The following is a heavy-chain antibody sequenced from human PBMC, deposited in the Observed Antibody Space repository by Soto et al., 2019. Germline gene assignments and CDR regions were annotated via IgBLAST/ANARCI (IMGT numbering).Heavy chain of an antibody. Sequence: SVKVSCKASGGTFSSYAISWVRQAPGQGLEWMGGIIPIFGTANYAQKFQGRVTITADESTSTAYMELSSLRSEDTAVYYCARDRRGYCSGGSCWTFDYWGQGTLVTVSS. CDR1: GGTFSSYA. V-gene: IGHV1-69*13. D-gene: IGHD2-15*01. J-gene: IGHJ4*02. CDR2: IIPIFGTA. CDR3: ARDRRGYCSGGSCWTFDY.